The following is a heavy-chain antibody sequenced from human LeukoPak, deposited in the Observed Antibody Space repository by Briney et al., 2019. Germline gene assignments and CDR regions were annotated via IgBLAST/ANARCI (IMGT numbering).Heavy chain of an antibody. D-gene: IGHD6-13*01. CDR2: INTKTGNP. Sequence: ASVKVSCKASGYTSTTFGINWVRQVPGQGLEWMGWINTKTGNPTYAQGFTGRFVFSLDTSVSTAYLQISSLKAEDSAVYFCAKDPPYSSSWPDALDIWGQGTMVTASS. CDR1: GYTSTTFG. CDR3: AKDPPYSSSWPDALDI. J-gene: IGHJ3*02. V-gene: IGHV7-4-1*02.